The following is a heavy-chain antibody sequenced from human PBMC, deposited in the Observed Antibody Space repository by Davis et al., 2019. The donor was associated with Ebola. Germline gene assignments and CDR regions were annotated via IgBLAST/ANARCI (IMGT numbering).Heavy chain of an antibody. CDR1: GYSISSGYY. V-gene: IGHV4-38-2*01. D-gene: IGHD1-26*01. Sequence: PSETLSLTCAVSGYSISSGYYWGWIRQPPGKGLEWIGSIYHSGSTYYNPSLKSRVTISVDTSKNQFSLKLSSVTAADTAVYYCARTWYSGSYTLQDAFDIWGQGTMVTVSS. CDR2: IYHSGST. CDR3: ARTWYSGSYTLQDAFDI. J-gene: IGHJ3*02.